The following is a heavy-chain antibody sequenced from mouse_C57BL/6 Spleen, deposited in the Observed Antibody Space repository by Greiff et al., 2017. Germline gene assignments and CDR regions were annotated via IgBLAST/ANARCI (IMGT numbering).Heavy chain of an antibody. D-gene: IGHD1-1*01. J-gene: IGHJ1*03. CDR1: GYTFTSYW. CDR2: IYPGSGST. CDR3: ARDGSSDEYFDV. Sequence: QVQLQQPGAELVKPGASVKMSCKASGYTFTSYWITWVKQRPGQGLEWIGDIYPGSGSTNYNEKFKSKATLAVDTSSSTAYMQLSSLTSEDSAVYYCARDGSSDEYFDVWGTGTTVTVSS. V-gene: IGHV1-55*01.